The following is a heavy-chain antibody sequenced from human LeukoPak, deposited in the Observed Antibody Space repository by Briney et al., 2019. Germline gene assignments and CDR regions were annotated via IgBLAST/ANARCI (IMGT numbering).Heavy chain of an antibody. CDR3: ARGYSKGIFDY. V-gene: IGHV4-34*01. CDR1: GGSFSGYY. CDR2: INHSGST. J-gene: IGHJ4*02. Sequence: SETLSLTCAVYGGSFSGYYWSWIRQPPGKGLEWIGEINHSGSTNYNPSLKSRVTISVDTSKNQFSLKLSSVTAADTAVYYCARGYSKGIFDYWGQGTLVTVSS. D-gene: IGHD4-11*01.